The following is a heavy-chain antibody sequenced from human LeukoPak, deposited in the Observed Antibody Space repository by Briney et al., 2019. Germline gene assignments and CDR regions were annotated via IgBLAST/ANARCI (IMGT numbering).Heavy chain of an antibody. D-gene: IGHD7-27*01. CDR3: ARSLGRFEH. CDR1: TFTFGNYW. CDR2: IGSSGNTI. Sequence: PGGSLRLSCAASTFTFGNYWMNWVRQAPGKGLEWISYIGSSGNTIFYADSVKGRFTISRDNAKNSLYLQMNSLKTEDTAVYYCARSLGRFEHWGQGTLVTVSS. J-gene: IGHJ4*02. V-gene: IGHV3-48*04.